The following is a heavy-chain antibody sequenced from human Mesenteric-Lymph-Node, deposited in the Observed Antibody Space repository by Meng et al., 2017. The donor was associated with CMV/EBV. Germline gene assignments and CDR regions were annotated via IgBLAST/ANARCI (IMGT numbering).Heavy chain of an antibody. CDR3: ARVVGATRLLDY. V-gene: IGHV3-30*02. J-gene: IGHJ4*02. CDR2: IRYDGSNK. CDR1: GFTFSSYG. D-gene: IGHD1-26*01. Sequence: GGSLRLSCAASGFTFSSYGMHWVRQAPGKGLEWVAFIRYDGSNKYYVDSVKGRFTISRDNAKNSLYLQMNSLRAEDTAVYYCARVVGATRLLDYWGQGTLVTVSS.